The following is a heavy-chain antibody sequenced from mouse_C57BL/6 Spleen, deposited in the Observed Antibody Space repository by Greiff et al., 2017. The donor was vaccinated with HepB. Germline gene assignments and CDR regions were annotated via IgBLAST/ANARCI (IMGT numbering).Heavy chain of an antibody. CDR2: ISDGGSYT. V-gene: IGHV5-4*01. CDR1: GFTFSSYA. CDR3: ARDPLTGFAY. Sequence: DVKLVESGGGLVKPGGSLKLSCAASGFTFSSYAMSWVRQTPEKRLEWVATISDGGSYTYYPDNVKGRFTISRDNAKNNLYLQMSHLKSEDTAMYYCARDPLTGFAYWGQGTLVTVSA. J-gene: IGHJ3*01. D-gene: IGHD4-1*01.